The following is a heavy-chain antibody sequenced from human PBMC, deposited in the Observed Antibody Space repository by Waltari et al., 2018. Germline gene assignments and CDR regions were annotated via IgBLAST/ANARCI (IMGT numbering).Heavy chain of an antibody. Sequence: EVQLVESGGGLVQPGGSLRLSCAASGFTFSSYAMSWVRQAPGKGLEWVSAISGSGVRTYYADSVKGRFTISRDNSKNTLYLQMNSLRAEDTAVYYCARGRARGVNSGWYVEGRNYWGQGTLVTVSS. CDR3: ARGRARGVNSGWYVEGRNY. CDR2: ISGSGVRT. J-gene: IGHJ4*02. D-gene: IGHD6-19*01. CDR1: GFTFSSYA. V-gene: IGHV3-23*04.